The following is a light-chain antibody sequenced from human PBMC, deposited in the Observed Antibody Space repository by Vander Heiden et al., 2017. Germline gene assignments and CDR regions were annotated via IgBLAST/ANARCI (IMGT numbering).Light chain of an antibody. Sequence: DIVMTQSSDSLALSLGERATINCKSSQSVFYSPNNKNYLAWYQQKPGQPPKLLIYWASTRESGVPDRFSGSGSGTDFTLTISSLQAKDVADYYCQQYYSSPWTFGQGTKVEIK. J-gene: IGKJ1*01. CDR3: QQYYSSPWT. CDR1: QSVFYSPNNKNY. V-gene: IGKV4-1*01. CDR2: WAS.